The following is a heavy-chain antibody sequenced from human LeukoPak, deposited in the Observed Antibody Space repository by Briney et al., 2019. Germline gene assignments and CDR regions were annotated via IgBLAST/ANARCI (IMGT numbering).Heavy chain of an antibody. CDR2: FDPEDGET. Sequence: ASVKVSCKVSGYTLTELSMHWVRQAPGKGLEWMGGFDPEDGETIYAQKFQGRVTMTEDTSTDTAYMELSSLRSEDTAVYYCATDTPLRGGSCYFHWGQGTLVTVSS. D-gene: IGHD2-15*01. CDR1: GYTLTELS. V-gene: IGHV1-24*01. CDR3: ATDTPLRGGSCYFH. J-gene: IGHJ4*02.